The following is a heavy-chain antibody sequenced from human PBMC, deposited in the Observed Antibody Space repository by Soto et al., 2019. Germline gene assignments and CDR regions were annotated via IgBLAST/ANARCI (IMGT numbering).Heavy chain of an antibody. CDR1: GCTFTRYD. V-gene: IGHV1-8*01. D-gene: IGHD6-19*01. Sequence: AAVKVSCKACGCTFTRYDINWVRQSTGQGLEWMGWMNPNSGNTGYAQKFQGRVTMTRNTSISTAYMELSSLRSEDTAVYYCARGTAVAGTGCDYWGQGTLVTVSS. J-gene: IGHJ4*02. CDR3: ARGTAVAGTGCDY. CDR2: MNPNSGNT.